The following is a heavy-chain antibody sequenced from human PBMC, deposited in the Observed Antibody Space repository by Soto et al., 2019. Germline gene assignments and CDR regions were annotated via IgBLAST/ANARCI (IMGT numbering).Heavy chain of an antibody. Sequence: ETLSLTCTVSGGSISSSSYYWGWIRQPPGKGLEWIGSIYYSGSTYYNPSLKSRVTISVDTSKNQFSLKLSSVTAADTAVYYCARHLAYYYDSSGYYYFNWFDPWGQGTLVTVSS. CDR3: ARHLAYYYDSSGYYYFNWFDP. D-gene: IGHD3-22*01. V-gene: IGHV4-39*01. CDR1: GGSISSSSYY. J-gene: IGHJ5*02. CDR2: IYYSGST.